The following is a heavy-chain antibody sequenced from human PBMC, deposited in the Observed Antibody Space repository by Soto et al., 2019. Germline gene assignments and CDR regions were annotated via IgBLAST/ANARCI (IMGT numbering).Heavy chain of an antibody. CDR2: ISLYSDGT. J-gene: IGHJ5*02. CDR1: GSNFSHYC. Sequence: GSVKVSCQTSGSNFSHYCLPWLRQAPGQPLEWLGWISLYSDGTNYAQKFQGRVSMTTDTSTTTAYMELRSLRSDDTAVYYCARVVPGAEAWFGPWGQGNLVTVSS. CDR3: ARVVPGAEAWFGP. V-gene: IGHV1-18*01. D-gene: IGHD2-2*01.